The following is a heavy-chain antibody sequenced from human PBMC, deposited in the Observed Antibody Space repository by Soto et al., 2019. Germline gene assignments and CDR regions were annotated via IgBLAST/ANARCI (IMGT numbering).Heavy chain of an antibody. CDR1: GGSISSGGYY. Sequence: QVQLQESGPGLVKPLQTLSFTCTVSGGSISSGGYYWSWIRQHPGKGLEWIGYIYYSGSTYYNPSLKRRVTISIDTSKNQFSLTLSSVTAADRAVYYCARRRADSSSYRPFDYWGQGTLVTVSS. D-gene: IGHD6-6*01. CDR3: ARRRADSSSYRPFDY. V-gene: IGHV4-31*03. CDR2: IYYSGST. J-gene: IGHJ4*02.